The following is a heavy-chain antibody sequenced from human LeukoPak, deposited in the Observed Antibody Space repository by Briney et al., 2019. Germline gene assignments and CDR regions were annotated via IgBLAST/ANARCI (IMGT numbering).Heavy chain of an antibody. CDR3: ARDQAAYYDRSGYHYSSTAAAFDI. Sequence: SETLSLTCTVSDGSISSGHYYWSWIRQPAGKGLEWIGRMYISGSSDYNPSLKSRVTISVDTSKNQFSLKLSSVTAADTAVYYCARDQAAYYDRSGYHYSSTAAAFDIWGQGTVVTVSS. J-gene: IGHJ3*02. CDR1: DGSISSGHYY. V-gene: IGHV4-61*02. CDR2: MYISGSS. D-gene: IGHD3-22*01.